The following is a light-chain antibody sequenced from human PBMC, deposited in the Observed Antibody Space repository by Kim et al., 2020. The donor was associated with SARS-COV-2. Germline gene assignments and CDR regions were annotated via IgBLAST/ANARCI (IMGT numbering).Light chain of an antibody. CDR2: DAS. V-gene: IGKV3-11*01. CDR1: QSVNTY. Sequence: IVLTQSPATLSLSPGERATLSCRASQSVNTYLAWYQQRPGQAPRLLIYDASNRATGIPVRFSGSGFGTDFTLTISSLEPEDFAVYYCQHRSDWPLTFGGGTKVDIK. CDR3: QHRSDWPLT. J-gene: IGKJ4*01.